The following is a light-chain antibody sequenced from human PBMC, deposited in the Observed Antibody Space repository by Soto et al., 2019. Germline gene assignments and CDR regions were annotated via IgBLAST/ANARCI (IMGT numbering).Light chain of an antibody. V-gene: IGKV3-11*01. Sequence: EIVLTQSPATLSLSPGERATLSCRASQRISRSLAWYQHKPGQAPRLLIFDTSNRATGIPARFSGSGSGTDFTLTISSLEPEDFALYYCQQRDSWPRTFGQGTKVDIK. J-gene: IGKJ1*01. CDR2: DTS. CDR1: QRISRS. CDR3: QQRDSWPRT.